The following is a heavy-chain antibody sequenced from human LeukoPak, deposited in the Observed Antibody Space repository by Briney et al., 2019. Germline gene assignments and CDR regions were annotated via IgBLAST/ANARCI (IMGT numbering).Heavy chain of an antibody. Sequence: GTSLRLSCAASGFTFDGYPMHWVRQAPGKGVEWVSGITANSGKLDYADSVKGRFVIFRDNTKNSLFLRLNNVRAEDMALYYCARESTSTYGARLYSFDCWGQGTQVTVSS. V-gene: IGHV3-9*03. CDR1: GFTFDGYP. CDR3: ARESTSTYGARLYSFDC. CDR2: ITANSGKL. J-gene: IGHJ4*02. D-gene: IGHD2-8*01.